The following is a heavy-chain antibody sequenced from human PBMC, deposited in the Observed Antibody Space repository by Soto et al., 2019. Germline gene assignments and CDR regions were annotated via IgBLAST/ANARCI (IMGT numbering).Heavy chain of an antibody. CDR1: GGTFSSYA. D-gene: IGHD6-6*01. CDR2: IIPIFGTA. CDR3: ARVAYEEQLVFGNYWFDP. J-gene: IGHJ5*02. Sequence: SVKVSCKASGGTFSSYAISWVRQAPGQGLEWMGGIIPIFGTANYAQKFQGRVTITADESTSTAYMELSSLRSEGTAVYYCARVAYEEQLVFGNYWFDPWGQGTLVTVSS. V-gene: IGHV1-69*13.